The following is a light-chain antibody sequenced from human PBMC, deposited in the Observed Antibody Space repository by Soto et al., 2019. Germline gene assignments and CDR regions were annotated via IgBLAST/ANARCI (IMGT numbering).Light chain of an antibody. CDR2: AAS. J-gene: IGKJ1*01. V-gene: IGKV1-39*01. Sequence: DIHMTQSPSSLSASVGNRVTITCRASQSISSYLNWYQQKPGKAPKLLIYAASSLQSGVPSRFSGSGYGTDFNLTISSLVTEDFATYYCQQTYSTPWTFGQGTKVDIK. CDR3: QQTYSTPWT. CDR1: QSISSY.